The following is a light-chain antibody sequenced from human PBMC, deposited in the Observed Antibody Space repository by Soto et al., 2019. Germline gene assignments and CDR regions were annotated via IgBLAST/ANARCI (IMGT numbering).Light chain of an antibody. J-gene: IGLJ1*01. CDR2: LNSDGSH. Sequence: QPVLTQSPSASASLGASVKLTCTLSSGHSNYAIAWHQQQPGKGPRYLMKLNSDGSHRKGDGIPDRFSGSSSGAERYLTISSLQSEDEADYCCQTWGTGIRVFGTGTKLTVL. CDR1: SGHSNYA. CDR3: QTWGTGIRV. V-gene: IGLV4-69*01.